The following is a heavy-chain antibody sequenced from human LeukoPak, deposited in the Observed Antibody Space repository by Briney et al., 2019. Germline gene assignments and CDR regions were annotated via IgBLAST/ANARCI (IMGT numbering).Heavy chain of an antibody. J-gene: IGHJ4*02. CDR3: AKDGSWSCTD. D-gene: IGHD2-8*02. Sequence: RPGGSLRLSCAASGFTFSSSAMHWVRQGPGKGLEWVAYIAHHGNNKYYADSVKGRFTISRDNSKGSLYLQMNSLRADDTAVYYCAKDGSWSCTDWGQGTLVRVSS. CDR1: GFTFSSSA. V-gene: IGHV3-30*02. CDR2: IAHHGNNK.